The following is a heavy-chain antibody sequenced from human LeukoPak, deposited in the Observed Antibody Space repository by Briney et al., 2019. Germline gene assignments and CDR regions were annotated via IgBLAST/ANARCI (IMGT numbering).Heavy chain of an antibody. CDR3: ARGGRGEAVARSPPNY. V-gene: IGHV3-30*04. Sequence: GGSLRLSCAASGFTFSSYAMHWVRQAPGKGLEWVAVISYDGSNKYYADSVKGRFTISRDNSKNTMYLQMNSLRAEDTAVYYCARGGRGEAVARSPPNYWGQGTLVTVSS. J-gene: IGHJ4*02. CDR2: ISYDGSNK. D-gene: IGHD6-19*01. CDR1: GFTFSSYA.